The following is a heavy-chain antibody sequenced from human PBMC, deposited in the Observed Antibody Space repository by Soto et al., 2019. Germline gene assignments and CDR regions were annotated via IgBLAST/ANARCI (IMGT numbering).Heavy chain of an antibody. V-gene: IGHV1-69*02. J-gene: IGHJ4*02. CDR2: FIPILDMA. CDR3: AITYCRDNSCPRDFDF. Sequence: QVQVVQSGAEVKKPESSVKVSCKPSGGTFNNYTVNWVRLAPGHGLEWMGRFIPILDMANYAQKFQDRVTITADRSTFTAYMELNSLTSDDTAVYYCAITYCRDNSCPRDFDFWGPGTRVTVSS. CDR1: GGTFNNYT. D-gene: IGHD2-21*01.